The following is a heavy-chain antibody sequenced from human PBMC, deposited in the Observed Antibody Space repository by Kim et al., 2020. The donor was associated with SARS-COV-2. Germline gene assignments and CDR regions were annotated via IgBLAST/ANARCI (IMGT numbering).Heavy chain of an antibody. Sequence: GGSLRLSCAASGFTVSSNYMSWVRQAPGKGLEWVSVIYSGGSTYYADSVKGRFTISRDNSKNTLYLQMNSLRAEDTAVYYCARVHRIAAAGTGILLTKNYYYGMDVWGQGTTVTVSS. V-gene: IGHV3-53*01. CDR2: IYSGGST. CDR3: ARVHRIAAAGTGILLTKNYYYGMDV. D-gene: IGHD6-13*01. CDR1: GFTVSSNY. J-gene: IGHJ6*02.